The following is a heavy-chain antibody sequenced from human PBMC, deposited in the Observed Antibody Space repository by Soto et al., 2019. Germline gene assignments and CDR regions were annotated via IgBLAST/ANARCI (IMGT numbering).Heavy chain of an antibody. V-gene: IGHV1-69*13. CDR1: GGTFSSYA. Sequence: SVKVSCKASGGTFSSYAISWVRQAPGQGLEWMGGIIPIFGTANYAQKFQGRVTITADESTSTAYMELSSLRSEDTAVYYCARVLVLMASEGWFDPWGQGTLVTVSS. J-gene: IGHJ5*02. CDR3: ARVLVLMASEGWFDP. CDR2: IIPIFGTA. D-gene: IGHD2-8*01.